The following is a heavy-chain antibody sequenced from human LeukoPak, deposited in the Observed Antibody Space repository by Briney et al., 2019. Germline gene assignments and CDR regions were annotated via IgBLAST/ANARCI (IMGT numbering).Heavy chain of an antibody. CDR3: ARVGAAGAGN. CDR1: GGSFSGYY. J-gene: IGHJ4*02. Sequence: SETLSLTCAVYGGSFSGYYWSWIRQPPGKGLEWVGEINHSGSTNYNPSLKSRVTISVDTSKNQFSLKLSSVTAADTAVYYCARVGAAGAGNWGQGTLVTVSS. D-gene: IGHD6-13*01. CDR2: INHSGST. V-gene: IGHV4-34*01.